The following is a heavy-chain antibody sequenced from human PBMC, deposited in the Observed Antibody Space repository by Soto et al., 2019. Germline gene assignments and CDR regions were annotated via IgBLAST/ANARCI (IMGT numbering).Heavy chain of an antibody. D-gene: IGHD5-12*01. CDR3: ARDHPFIVATMSIDF. CDR2: ISPYNGHT. CDR1: GYTFTNYG. Sequence: QVQLAQSGDEVKKLGASLKDSCKASGYTFTNYGISWMRQAPGQGLEWMGCISPYNGHTNSAQKFQDRMSMTTDTSTATAYMELRSLRTDDTAVYYCARDHPFIVATMSIDFWGQGTLVSVSS. V-gene: IGHV1-18*01. J-gene: IGHJ4*02.